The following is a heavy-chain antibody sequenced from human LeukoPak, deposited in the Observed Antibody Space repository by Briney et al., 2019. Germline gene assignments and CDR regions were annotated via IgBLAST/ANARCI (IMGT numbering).Heavy chain of an antibody. D-gene: IGHD6-19*01. CDR3: TREGILVPGNYFHY. CDR1: GYTFTDYY. J-gene: IGHJ4*02. V-gene: IGHV1-2*02. CDR2: IRPNNGGT. Sequence: ASVKVSCKASGYTFTDYYVHWVRQAPGQGPEWMGWIRPNNGGTNYAQKFQGRVTMTRDTSISTAYMDVSRLTYDDTGVYYCTREGILVPGNYFHYWGQGTVVTVSS.